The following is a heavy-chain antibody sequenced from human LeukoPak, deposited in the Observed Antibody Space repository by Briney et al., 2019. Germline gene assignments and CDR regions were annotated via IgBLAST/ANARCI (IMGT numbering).Heavy chain of an antibody. CDR2: IKQDGSEK. D-gene: IGHD3-10*01. CDR3: ARLDYYGSGSYQVGY. CDR1: GFTFSSYW. V-gene: IGHV3-7*03. Sequence: PGGSLRLSCAASGFTFSSYWMSWVRQAPGKGLEWVANIKQDGSEKYYVDSVKGRFTISRDNAKNSLYLQMNSLRAEDTAVYYCARLDYYGSGSYQVGYWGQGTLVTVSS. J-gene: IGHJ4*02.